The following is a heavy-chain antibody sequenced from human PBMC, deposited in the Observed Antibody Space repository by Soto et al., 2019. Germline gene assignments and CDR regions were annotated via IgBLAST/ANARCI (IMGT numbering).Heavy chain of an antibody. J-gene: IGHJ5*02. D-gene: IGHD4-17*01. CDR3: ARHLMATVTRWFDP. CDR2: IYYTGST. Sequence: PSETLSLTCTVSGVSISSSSYYWGWIRQPPGKGLEWIGTIYYTGSTYYNPSLKSRVTISVDTSKNQFSLKLSSVTAADTAVYYCARHLMATVTRWFDPWGQGTLVT. V-gene: IGHV4-39*01. CDR1: GVSISSSSYY.